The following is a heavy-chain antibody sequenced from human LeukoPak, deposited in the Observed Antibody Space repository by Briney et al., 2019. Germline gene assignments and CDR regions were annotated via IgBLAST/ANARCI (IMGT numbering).Heavy chain of an antibody. Sequence: ASVKVSCKASGYTFTTYDINWVRQATGQGLEWMGWMNPNSGNTGYAQKFQGRVTITRDTSASTAYMELGSLRSQDTAVYYCARGGGYCSGGSCTRGAFDIWGQGTMVTVSS. CDR3: ARGGGYCSGGSCTRGAFDI. D-gene: IGHD2-15*01. J-gene: IGHJ3*02. CDR1: GYTFTTYD. CDR2: MNPNSGNT. V-gene: IGHV1-8*01.